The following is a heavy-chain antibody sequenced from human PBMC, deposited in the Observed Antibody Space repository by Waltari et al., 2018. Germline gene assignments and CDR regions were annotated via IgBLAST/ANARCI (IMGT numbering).Heavy chain of an antibody. CDR2: IYHSGRT. V-gene: IGHV4-38-2*01. J-gene: IGHJ4*02. CDR1: GYSISSGYY. CDR3: ASSVGAAYFDY. D-gene: IGHD1-26*01. Sequence: QVQLQESGPGLVKPSETLSLTCAVSGYSISSGYYWGWIRQPPGKGLEWIGSIYHSGRTYYNPSLKSRVTISVDTSKNQFSLKLSSVTAADTAVYYCASSVGAAYFDYWGQGTLVTVSS.